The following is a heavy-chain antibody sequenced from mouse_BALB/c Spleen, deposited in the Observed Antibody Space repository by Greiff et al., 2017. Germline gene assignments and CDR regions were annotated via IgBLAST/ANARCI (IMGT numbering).Heavy chain of an antibody. Sequence: EVMLVESGGGLVQPGGSLKLSCAASGFTFSSYGMSWVRQTPDKRLELVATINSNGGSTYYPDSVKGRFTISRDNAKNTLYLQMSSLKSEDTAMYYCARERAYGNYYAMDYWGQGTSVTVSA. CDR3: ARERAYGNYYAMDY. CDR1: GFTFSSYG. V-gene: IGHV5-6-3*01. CDR2: INSNGGST. J-gene: IGHJ4*01. D-gene: IGHD2-1*01.